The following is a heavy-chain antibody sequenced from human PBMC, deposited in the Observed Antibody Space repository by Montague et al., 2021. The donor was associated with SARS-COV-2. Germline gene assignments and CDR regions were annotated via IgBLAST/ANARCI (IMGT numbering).Heavy chain of an antibody. V-gene: IGHV6-1*01. Sequence: CAISGDSVSSNSAAWNWIRQSPSRGLEWLGRTCYRSKWYNDYAVSVKSRITINPDTSKNQFSLQLNSVIPEDTAVYYCARQPLGYDFVYYYYGMDVWGQGTTVTVSS. J-gene: IGHJ6*02. CDR2: TCYRSKWYN. CDR1: GDSVSSNSAA. CDR3: ARQPLGYDFVYYYYGMDV. D-gene: IGHD5-12*01.